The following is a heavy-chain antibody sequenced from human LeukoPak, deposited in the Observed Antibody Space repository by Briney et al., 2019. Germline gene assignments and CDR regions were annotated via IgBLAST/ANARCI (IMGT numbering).Heavy chain of an antibody. CDR1: GYGFTNNA. Sequence: ASVQFSSKAFGYGFTNNALYWVRQAPGQRLEWMGWINAANGNTKYSQKFQGRVTITRYTSASTVYMELSSLRYEDTALYYCARREIVFSFGSVRPGDSFDIWGQGTMVTVSS. D-gene: IGHD2-15*01. CDR2: INAANGNT. V-gene: IGHV1-3*01. CDR3: ARREIVFSFGSVRPGDSFDI. J-gene: IGHJ3*02.